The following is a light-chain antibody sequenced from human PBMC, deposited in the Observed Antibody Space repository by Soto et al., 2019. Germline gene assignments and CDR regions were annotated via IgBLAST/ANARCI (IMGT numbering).Light chain of an antibody. J-gene: IGKJ1*01. CDR3: QHYGSSLWT. Sequence: EIVLTQSPGTLSVAQGERATLSCRASQSVSSSYLAWYQQKPGQAPRLLIYGASSRATGIPDRFSGSGSGTDFTLTISRLEPEDFAVYYCQHYGSSLWTFGQGTKVEIK. CDR1: QSVSSSY. CDR2: GAS. V-gene: IGKV3-20*01.